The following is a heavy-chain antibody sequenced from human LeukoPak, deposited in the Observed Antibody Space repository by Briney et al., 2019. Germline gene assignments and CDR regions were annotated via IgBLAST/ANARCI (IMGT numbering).Heavy chain of an antibody. D-gene: IGHD3-22*01. CDR2: INAGNGNT. V-gene: IGHV1-3*01. CDR3: ARDCYYYYDSSGYRASCFDY. Sequence: ASVKVSCKASGYTFTSYAMHWVRQAPGQRHEWMGWINAGNGNTKYSQKFQGRVTITRDTSASTAYMELSSLRSEDTAVYYCARDCYYYYDSSGYRASCFDYWGQGTLVTVSS. J-gene: IGHJ4*02. CDR1: GYTFTSYA.